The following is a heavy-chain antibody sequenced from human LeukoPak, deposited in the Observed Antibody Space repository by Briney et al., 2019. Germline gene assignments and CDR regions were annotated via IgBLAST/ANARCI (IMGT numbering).Heavy chain of an antibody. D-gene: IGHD6-19*01. CDR1: GFTFGDHS. CDR3: APHGAVACTVD. Sequence: GGSLRLSCAASGFTFGDHSMSWVRQTPGKGLEWVSSLTDGRGTTYYADSVKGRFTISRDNAKNSLYLQMNSLRAEDTAVDYCAPHGAVACTVDGGQGTLVTVSS. V-gene: IGHV3-69-1*01. J-gene: IGHJ4*02. CDR2: TDGRGTT.